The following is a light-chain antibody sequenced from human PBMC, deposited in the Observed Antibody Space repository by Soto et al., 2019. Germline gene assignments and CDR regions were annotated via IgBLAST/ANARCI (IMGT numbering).Light chain of an antibody. Sequence: QSVLTQPASVSGSPGQSITISCTGTSSDFGGYNYVSWYQQYPGKVPKLLIYHVSNRPSGVSNRFSGSKSGNTASLTISGLQAEDEADYYCQSYDSSLSASYVFGGGTKVTVL. CDR3: QSYDSSLSASYV. CDR1: SSDFGGYNY. V-gene: IGLV2-14*03. J-gene: IGLJ1*01. CDR2: HVS.